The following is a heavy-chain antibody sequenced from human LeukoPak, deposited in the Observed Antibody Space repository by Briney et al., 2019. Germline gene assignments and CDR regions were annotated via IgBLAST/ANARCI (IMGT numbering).Heavy chain of an antibody. Sequence: GGSLRLSCAASGFSFSSYRMNWVRQAPGKGLEWVASIRTRSNYIYYADSVKGRFTISRDNGKNSLYLQMSSLRAEDTAVYYCARHEELLPLDYWGQGTLVTVSS. D-gene: IGHD1-26*01. CDR3: ARHEELLPLDY. V-gene: IGHV3-21*01. CDR1: GFSFSSYR. CDR2: IRTRSNYI. J-gene: IGHJ4*02.